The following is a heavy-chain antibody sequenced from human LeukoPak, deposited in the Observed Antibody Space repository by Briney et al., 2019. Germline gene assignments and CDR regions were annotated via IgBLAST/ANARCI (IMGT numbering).Heavy chain of an antibody. V-gene: IGHV3-23*01. CDR3: AKTGYDFWSGYYNGDY. D-gene: IGHD3-3*01. CDR1: GFTFSNYA. J-gene: IGHJ4*02. CDR2: ISGSGGST. Sequence: GGSLRLSCAASGFTFSNYAMTWVRQAPGKGLEWVSAISGSGGSTYYADSVKGRFTISRDNSKNTLYLQMNSLRAEDTAVYYCAKTGYDFWSGYYNGDYWGQGTLVTVSS.